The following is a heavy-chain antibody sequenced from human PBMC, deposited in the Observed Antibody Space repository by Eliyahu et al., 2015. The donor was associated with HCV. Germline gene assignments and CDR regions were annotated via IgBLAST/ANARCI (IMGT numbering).Heavy chain of an antibody. D-gene: IGHD2-15*01. Sequence: EVQLVQSGAEVKXPGESLKISCKGXGYSFTRYWXAWVRQMPGKGLEWMGIIYPGDSDTRYRTSFQGQVSISVDKSISTAYLQWSSLKASDSAMYFCARLGYCSGASCSQNHYFKYGLDVWGQGTTVTVSS. CDR3: ARLGYCSGASCSQNHYFKYGLDV. J-gene: IGHJ6*02. V-gene: IGHV5-51*03. CDR2: IYPGDSDT. CDR1: GYSFTRYW.